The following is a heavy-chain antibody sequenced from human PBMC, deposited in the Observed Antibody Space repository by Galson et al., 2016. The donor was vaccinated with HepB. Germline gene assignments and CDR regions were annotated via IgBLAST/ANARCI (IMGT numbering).Heavy chain of an antibody. CDR3: AALLQFHFDY. V-gene: IGHV3-23*01. D-gene: IGHD5-24*01. CDR1: RFTFSTYP. Sequence: SLRLSCAASRFTFSTYPMSWVRQAPGKGLEWVSTISGDDRNTHYADSVKGRFTISRDNSKNTLYLQMISLRAEDTAVYYCAALLQFHFDYWGQGTLVTVSS. CDR2: ISGDDRNT. J-gene: IGHJ4*02.